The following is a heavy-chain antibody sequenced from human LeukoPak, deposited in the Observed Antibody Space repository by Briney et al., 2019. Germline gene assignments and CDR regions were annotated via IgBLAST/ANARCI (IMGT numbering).Heavy chain of an antibody. CDR1: GGSISRFY. J-gene: IGHJ4*02. Sequence: PSETLSLTCTISGGSISRFYWSWIRQPAGKGLEWIGRINISGSTNYNSSLKSRVTTSVDTSKNQFSLKLTSVTAADTAVYYCARGTADLDYWGQGTLVTVSS. D-gene: IGHD6-13*01. CDR2: INISGST. V-gene: IGHV4-4*07. CDR3: ARGTADLDY.